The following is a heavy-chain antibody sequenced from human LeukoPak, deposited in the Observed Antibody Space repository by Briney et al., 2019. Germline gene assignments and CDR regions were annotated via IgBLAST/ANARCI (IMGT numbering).Heavy chain of an antibody. CDR2: LIGSSGST. D-gene: IGHD5-12*01. CDR1: GFTSTNYA. Sequence: GGSLRLSCAAAGFTSTNYAMNWVRQAPGKGLGWVSVLIGSSGSTDYADSVKGRFTISRDKSKNTLFLQMNSLRAEDTAIYFCAKGAYDYIEMGYFDSWGQGTLVTVSS. V-gene: IGHV3-23*01. CDR3: AKGAYDYIEMGYFDS. J-gene: IGHJ4*02.